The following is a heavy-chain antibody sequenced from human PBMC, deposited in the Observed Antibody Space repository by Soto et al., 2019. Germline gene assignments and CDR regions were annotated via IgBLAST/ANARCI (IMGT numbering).Heavy chain of an antibody. D-gene: IGHD1-26*01. CDR1: GYTFTSYA. CDR3: ARYSGSYYAEYFQH. Sequence: ASVKVSCKASGYTFTSYAMHWVRQAPGQRLEWMGWINAGNGNTKYSQKFQGRVTITGDTSASTAYMELSSLRSEDAAVYYCARYSGSYYAEYFQHWGQGTLVTVSS. CDR2: INAGNGNT. J-gene: IGHJ1*01. V-gene: IGHV1-3*01.